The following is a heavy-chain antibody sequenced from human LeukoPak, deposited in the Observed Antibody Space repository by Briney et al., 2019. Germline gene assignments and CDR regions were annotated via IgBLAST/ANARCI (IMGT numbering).Heavy chain of an antibody. V-gene: IGHV3-23*01. Sequence: GGSLRLSCAASGFTFSSYGMSWVRQAPGKGLEWVSAISGSGGSTYYADSVKGRFTISRDNAKNSLYLQMNSLRAEDTAVYYCARVGGPVDAFDIWGQGTMVTVSS. J-gene: IGHJ3*02. D-gene: IGHD3-10*01. CDR2: ISGSGGST. CDR1: GFTFSSYG. CDR3: ARVGGPVDAFDI.